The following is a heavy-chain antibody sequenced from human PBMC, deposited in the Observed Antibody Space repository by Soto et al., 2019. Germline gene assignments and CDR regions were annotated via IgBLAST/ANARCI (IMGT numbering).Heavy chain of an antibody. J-gene: IGHJ4*02. CDR2: ISYDGSNK. CDR3: ARAYECDYFDY. V-gene: IGHV3-30-3*01. Sequence: QVQLVESGGGVVQPGRSLRLSCAASGFTFISYAMHWVRQAPGKGLEWVAVISYDGSNKYYADSVKGRFTISRDNSKNTLYLQMNSLRAEDTAVYYCARAYECDYFDYWGQGTLVTVSS. D-gene: IGHD3-16*01. CDR1: GFTFISYA.